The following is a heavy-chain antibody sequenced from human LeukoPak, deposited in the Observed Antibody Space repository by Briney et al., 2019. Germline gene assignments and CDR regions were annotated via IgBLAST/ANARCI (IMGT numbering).Heavy chain of an antibody. J-gene: IGHJ5*02. D-gene: IGHD4-11*01. CDR1: GGSFSGYY. CDR3: ARFYSNRPSWSWFDP. V-gene: IGHV4-34*01. Sequence: SETLSLTCAVYGGSFSGYYWSWIRQPPGKGLEWIGEINHSGSTNYNPSLKSRVTISVDTSKNQFSLKLSSVTAADTAVYYCARFYSNRPSWSWFDPWGQGTLDRLL. CDR2: INHSGST.